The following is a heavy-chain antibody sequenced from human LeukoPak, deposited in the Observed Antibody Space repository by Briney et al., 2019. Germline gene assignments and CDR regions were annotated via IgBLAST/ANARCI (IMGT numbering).Heavy chain of an antibody. V-gene: IGHV4-59*08. CDR2: IDYSGST. J-gene: IGHJ4*02. D-gene: IGHD6-6*01. CDR3: ATYPYSSSSEEDY. CDR1: GDSISSYY. Sequence: PSETLSLTCTVSGDSISSYYWSWIRQPPGKGLEWIGYIDYSGSTNYNPSLKSRVTISVDTSKNQFSLKLSSVTAADTAVYYCATYPYSSSSEEDYWGQGTLVTVSS.